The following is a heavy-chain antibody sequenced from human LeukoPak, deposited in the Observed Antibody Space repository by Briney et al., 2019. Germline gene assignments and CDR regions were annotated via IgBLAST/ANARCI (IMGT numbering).Heavy chain of an antibody. CDR3: ARGGVDTAMVFRY. D-gene: IGHD5-18*01. Sequence: ASVKVSCKAAGYTLTSYYMHWGRQAPGQGLEGMGVINPSGGSTSYAQKFQGRVAMTWDMSTTTVYMELSSLRSEDTAVYYRARGGVDTAMVFRYWGQGTLVTVSS. CDR2: INPSGGST. J-gene: IGHJ4*02. CDR1: GYTLTSYY. V-gene: IGHV1-46*01.